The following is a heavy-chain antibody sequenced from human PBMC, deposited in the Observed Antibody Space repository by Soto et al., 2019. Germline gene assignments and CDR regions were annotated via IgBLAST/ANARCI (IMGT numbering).Heavy chain of an antibody. Sequence: QVQLVESGGGVVQPGRSLRLSCAASGFTFSSYAMHWVRQAPGKGLEWVAVISYDGSNKYYADSVKGRFTISRDNSNNTLYLQMNSLRAEDTAVYYCARTPRGQWELPYYYYGMDVWGHGTTVTVSS. CDR2: ISYDGSNK. J-gene: IGHJ6*02. CDR1: GFTFSSYA. CDR3: ARTPRGQWELPYYYYGMDV. D-gene: IGHD1-26*01. V-gene: IGHV3-30-3*01.